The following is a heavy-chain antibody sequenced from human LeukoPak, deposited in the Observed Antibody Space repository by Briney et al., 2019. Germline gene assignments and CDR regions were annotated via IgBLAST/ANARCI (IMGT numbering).Heavy chain of an antibody. Sequence: GGSLRLSCVASGFTFTTYWMHWVRQVPRKGLVWVARINTDGRVTTYADSVKGRFTVSRDNAENTLYLQMNNLRPEDTAVYYCIRETHVGLHLEYWGQGTLATVSA. CDR1: GFTFTTYW. J-gene: IGHJ4*02. CDR2: INTDGRVT. D-gene: IGHD3-10*02. CDR3: IRETHVGLHLEY. V-gene: IGHV3-74*01.